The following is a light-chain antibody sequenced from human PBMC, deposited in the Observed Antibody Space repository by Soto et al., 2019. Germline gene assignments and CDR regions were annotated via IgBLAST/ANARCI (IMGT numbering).Light chain of an antibody. CDR2: EVS. J-gene: IGLJ1*01. CDR3: SSYRSIGSLV. V-gene: IGLV2-14*01. Sequence: QSALTQPASVSASPGQSITICCIGTSSGVGGYSCVSWYQQYPGKAPKVMIYEVSNRPSGVSNRFSGSKSGNTASLTISGLQAEDEADYYCSSYRSIGSLVFGTGTKVTVL. CDR1: SSGVGGYSC.